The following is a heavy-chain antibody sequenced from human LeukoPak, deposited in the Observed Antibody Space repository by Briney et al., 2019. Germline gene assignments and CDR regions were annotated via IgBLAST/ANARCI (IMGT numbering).Heavy chain of an antibody. CDR3: ARGGTGRTFITGTTKKAFDI. CDR1: GFTFSSYN. Sequence: KSGGSLRLSCAASGFTFSSYNMNWVRQAPGKGLEWVSALSNGGGYMYYADSVKGRFTISRDNAKNSLYLQMDSLTPEDTAVYYCARGGTGRTFITGTTKKAFDIWGQGTMVTVSS. V-gene: IGHV3-21*01. CDR2: LSNGGGYM. J-gene: IGHJ3*02. D-gene: IGHD1-7*01.